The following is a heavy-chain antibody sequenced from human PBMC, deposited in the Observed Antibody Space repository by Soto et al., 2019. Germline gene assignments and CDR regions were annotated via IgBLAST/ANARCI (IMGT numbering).Heavy chain of an antibody. Sequence: SETLSLTCAVYGGSFSGYYWSWIRQPPGKGLEWIGEINHSGSTNYNPSLKSRVTISVDTSKNQFSLKLSSVTAADTAVYYCARDADSSSWSGKGGFDPWGKGNLVTVCS. V-gene: IGHV4-34*01. CDR3: ARDADSSSWSGKGGFDP. CDR1: GGSFSGYY. CDR2: INHSGST. D-gene: IGHD6-13*01. J-gene: IGHJ5*02.